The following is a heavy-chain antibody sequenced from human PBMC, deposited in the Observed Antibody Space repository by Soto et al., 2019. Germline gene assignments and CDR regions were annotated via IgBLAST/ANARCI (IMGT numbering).Heavy chain of an antibody. V-gene: IGHV3-23*01. D-gene: IGHD6-6*01. Sequence: GGSLRLSCAASGFTFRSYAMSWVRQAPGKGLEWVSAISGSGGSAYHADSVKGRFTTSRDNSKNTLYLQMNSLRVEDTAVYFCAKELQLVESWGQGTLVTVSS. CDR2: ISGSGGSA. CDR1: GFTFRSYA. CDR3: AKELQLVES. J-gene: IGHJ5*01.